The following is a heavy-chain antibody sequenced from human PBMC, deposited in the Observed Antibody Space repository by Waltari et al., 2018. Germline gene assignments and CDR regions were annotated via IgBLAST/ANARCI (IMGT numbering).Heavy chain of an antibody. CDR1: GYTFTSYD. Sequence: QVQLVQSGAEVKKPGASVKVSCKASGYTFTSYDINWVRQATGQGFEWMGWMKPKVGMTGVAGKIQGGVTMTRNTSIRTAYMGLGSMGSEDTAVDCCARECRGSGYMSCYYGMDVWGQGTTVTVSS. CDR2: MKPKVGMT. CDR3: ARECRGSGYMSCYYGMDV. D-gene: IGHD3-22*01. J-gene: IGHJ6*02. V-gene: IGHV1-8*01.